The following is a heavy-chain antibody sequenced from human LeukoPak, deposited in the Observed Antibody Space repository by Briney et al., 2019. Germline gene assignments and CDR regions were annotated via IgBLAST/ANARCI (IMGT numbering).Heavy chain of an antibody. J-gene: IGHJ3*01. Sequence: GGSLRLSCAASGFTFTSYWMHWVRQAPGKGLVWVSRISTEGSSTIYADSVKGRFTISRDNAKNTLYLQMNSLRAEDTAVYYCARDSYNNVDYWGQGTMVTVSS. CDR2: ISTEGSST. CDR3: ARDSYNNVDY. V-gene: IGHV3-74*01. D-gene: IGHD4-17*01. CDR1: GFTFTSYW.